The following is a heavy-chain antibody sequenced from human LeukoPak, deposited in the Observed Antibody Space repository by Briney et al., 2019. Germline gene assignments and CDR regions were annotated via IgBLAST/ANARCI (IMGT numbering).Heavy chain of an antibody. Sequence: SPSDSLSLTYAVSGYSISSAYYWCWSRQRPGRGLARIVSIYHSGSTSYNPSLKGRVTISVDTTKNRFSLKMSSVTAADTGLYSWARVRRYFAWAEATDPPYFDYWGQGTLVTVSS. V-gene: IGHV4-38-2*01. D-gene: IGHD3-9*01. J-gene: IGHJ4*02. CDR2: IYHSGST. CDR1: GYSISSAYY. CDR3: ARVRRYFAWAEATDPPYFDY.